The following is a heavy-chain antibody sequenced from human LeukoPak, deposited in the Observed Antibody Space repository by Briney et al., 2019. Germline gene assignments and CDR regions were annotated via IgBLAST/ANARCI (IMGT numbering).Heavy chain of an antibody. Sequence: GASAKVSCKASGYTFTGYYMHWVRQAPGQGLEWMGWINPNSGGTNYAQKFQGRVTMTRDTSISTAYMELSRLRSDDTAVYYCATLWFGEFQYYFDYWGQGTLVTVSS. CDR3: ATLWFGEFQYYFDY. J-gene: IGHJ4*02. CDR1: GYTFTGYY. D-gene: IGHD3-10*01. V-gene: IGHV1-2*02. CDR2: INPNSGGT.